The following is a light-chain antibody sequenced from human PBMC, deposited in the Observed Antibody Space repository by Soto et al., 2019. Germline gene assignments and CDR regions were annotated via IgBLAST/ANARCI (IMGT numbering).Light chain of an antibody. V-gene: IGLV2-14*01. CDR1: RSDVGGYNY. CDR3: SSYTTSSTYV. CDR2: DVS. Sequence: QFVLTPPASVSGSPGQSIAISCTGTRSDVGGYNYVSWYQQHPGKAPKLMIYDVSNRPSGVSNRFSGSKSGNTASLTISGLQAEDEADYYCSSYTTSSTYVFGTGTKVTVL. J-gene: IGLJ1*01.